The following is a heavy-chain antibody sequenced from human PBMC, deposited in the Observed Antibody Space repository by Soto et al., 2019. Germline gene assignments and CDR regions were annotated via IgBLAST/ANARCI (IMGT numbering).Heavy chain of an antibody. CDR1: GFSFDIYS. D-gene: IGHD3-3*01. J-gene: IGHJ4*02. CDR3: TTSNWSLDY. V-gene: IGHV3-48*02. Sequence: EVKLVESGGGSVQPGGYLRLSCAASGFSFDIYSMNWVRQAPGKGLEWVSYITGDSATIHYADSVKGRFTISRDNAKNSLFLQMNSLRDEDTAVYYCTTSNWSLDYWGRGTLVTVSS. CDR2: ITGDSATI.